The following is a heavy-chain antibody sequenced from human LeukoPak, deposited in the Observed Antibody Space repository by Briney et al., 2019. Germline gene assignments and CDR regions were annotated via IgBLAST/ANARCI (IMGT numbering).Heavy chain of an antibody. D-gene: IGHD3-22*01. CDR1: GGSISSYY. CDR2: IYTSGST. Sequence: SETLSLTCTVSGGSISSYYWSWIRQPSGKGLEWIGRIYTSGSTNYNPSLKSRVTMSVDTSKNQFSLKLSSVTAADTAVYYCARDYYDSSGYYRFSGWFDPWGQGTLVTVSS. CDR3: ARDYYDSSGYYRFSGWFDP. V-gene: IGHV4-4*07. J-gene: IGHJ5*02.